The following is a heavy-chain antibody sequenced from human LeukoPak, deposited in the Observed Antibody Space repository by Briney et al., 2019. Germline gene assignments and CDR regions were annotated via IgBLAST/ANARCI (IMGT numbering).Heavy chain of an antibody. J-gene: IGHJ3*02. CDR3: ARRNIAATNAFDI. D-gene: IGHD6-6*01. CDR2: INPNSGGT. V-gene: IGHV1-2*02. CDR1: GYTFTVYY. Sequence: ASVKVSCKASGYTFTVYYMHWVRQAPGQGLEWVGWINPNSGGTNYAQKFQGRVTMTRDTSISTAYMELSRLRSDDTAVYYCARRNIAATNAFDIWGQGTMVTVSS.